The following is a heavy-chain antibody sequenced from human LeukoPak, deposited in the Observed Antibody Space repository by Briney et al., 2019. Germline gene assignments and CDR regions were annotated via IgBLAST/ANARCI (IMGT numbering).Heavy chain of an antibody. CDR3: ARDRYYDSSGYHLIDY. Sequence: GGSLRLSCPASGFTFSTYGMSWVRQAPGKGLEWVSSISSSSSYIYYADSVKGRFTISRDNAKNSLYLQVNSLRAEDTAVYYCARDRYYDSSGYHLIDYWGQGTLVTVSS. CDR2: ISSSSSYI. V-gene: IGHV3-21*01. CDR1: GFTFSTYG. J-gene: IGHJ4*02. D-gene: IGHD3-22*01.